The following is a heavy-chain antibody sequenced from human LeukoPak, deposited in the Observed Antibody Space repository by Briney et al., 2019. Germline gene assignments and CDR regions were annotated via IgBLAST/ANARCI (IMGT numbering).Heavy chain of an antibody. V-gene: IGHV4-38-2*02. CDR1: GYSISSGYY. CDR3: ARDRGEFPDY. J-gene: IGHJ4*02. D-gene: IGHD3-10*01. Sequence: SETLSLTCAVSGYSISSGYYWGWIRQPPGKGLEWIGSIYHSGSTYYNPSLKSRVTISVDTSKNQFSLKLSSVTAADTAAYYCARDRGEFPDYWGQGTLVTVSS. CDR2: IYHSGST.